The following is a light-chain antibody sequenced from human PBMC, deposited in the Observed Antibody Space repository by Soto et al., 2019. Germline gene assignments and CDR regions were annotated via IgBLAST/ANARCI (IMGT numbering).Light chain of an antibody. Sequence: QSVLTQPASVSGSPGQSITISCTGTSSDVGGYNYVSWYQQHPGKAPKLMIYEVSNRPSGVSNRFSGSKSGNTASLTISGLRVEDEADYYCSSYTSSSTPYVFGAGTKLTVL. CDR3: SSYTSSSTPYV. V-gene: IGLV2-14*01. J-gene: IGLJ1*01. CDR1: SSDVGGYNY. CDR2: EVS.